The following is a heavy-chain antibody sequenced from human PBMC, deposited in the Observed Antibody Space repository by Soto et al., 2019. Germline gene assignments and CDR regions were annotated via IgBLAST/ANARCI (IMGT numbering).Heavy chain of an antibody. V-gene: IGHV4-61*01. Sequence: QVQLQESGPGLVKPSETLSLTCTVSGGSISLERFYWTWIRQPPGKGLEWIGYVSHTGATNYNPSLQSRVDISVDPSRNQFSLKLRSLTAADTAVYFCALEFSSAHINYYDFWGQGTLVSVSA. CDR2: VSHTGAT. CDR3: ALEFSSAHINYYDF. J-gene: IGHJ4*02. CDR1: GGSISLERFY.